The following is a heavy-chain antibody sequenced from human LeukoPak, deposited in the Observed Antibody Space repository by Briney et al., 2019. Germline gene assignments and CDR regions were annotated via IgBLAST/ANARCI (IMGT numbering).Heavy chain of an antibody. J-gene: IGHJ3*02. D-gene: IGHD1-14*01. Sequence: SETLSLTCTVSGVSISSGGYSWSWIRQPPGKGLEWIGYIYHSGSTYYNPSLKSRVTISVDRSKNQFSLKLSSVTAADTAVYYCARSSGTVWPDAFDIWGQGTMVTVSS. CDR2: IYHSGST. CDR1: GVSISSGGYS. V-gene: IGHV4-30-2*01. CDR3: ARSSGTVWPDAFDI.